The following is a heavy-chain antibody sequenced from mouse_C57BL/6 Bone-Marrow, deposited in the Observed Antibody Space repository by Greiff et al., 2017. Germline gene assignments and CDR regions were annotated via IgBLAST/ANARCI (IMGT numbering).Heavy chain of an antibody. CDR1: GFTFSDAW. CDR3: NYEDPYYAMDY. Sequence: EVMLVESGGGLVQPGGSMKLSCAASGFTFSDAWMDWVRQSPEKGLEWVAEIRNKANNQETYYAESVKGRFTISREDSKSSVYLQMNSLRAEDTGIYYSNYEDPYYAMDYWGQGTSVTVSS. CDR2: IRNKANNQET. J-gene: IGHJ4*01. D-gene: IGHD2-4*01. V-gene: IGHV6-6*01.